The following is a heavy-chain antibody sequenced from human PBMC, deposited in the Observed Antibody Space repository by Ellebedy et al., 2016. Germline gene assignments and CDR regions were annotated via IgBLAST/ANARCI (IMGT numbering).Heavy chain of an antibody. Sequence: GESLKISXAASGFTFSSYAMSWVRQAPGKGLEWVSAISGSGGSTYYADSVKGRFTISRDNSKNTLYLQMNSLRAEDTAVYYCAKDLYYDSSGYLGVDAFDIWGQGTMVTVSS. V-gene: IGHV3-23*01. D-gene: IGHD3-22*01. CDR2: ISGSGGST. CDR3: AKDLYYDSSGYLGVDAFDI. CDR1: GFTFSSYA. J-gene: IGHJ3*02.